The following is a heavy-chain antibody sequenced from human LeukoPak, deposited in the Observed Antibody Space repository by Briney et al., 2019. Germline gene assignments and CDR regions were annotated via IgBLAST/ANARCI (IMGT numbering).Heavy chain of an antibody. Sequence: GGSLRLSCAASGFTFSNAWMSWVRQAPGKGLEWVANINQDGSEKYFVDSVRGRFTISRDNSKKSLHLEMNTLGAEDTALYYCARERDGRFFDYWGQGTLVTVSS. CDR1: GFTFSNAW. V-gene: IGHV3-7*01. CDR3: ARERDGRFFDY. D-gene: IGHD5-24*01. J-gene: IGHJ4*02. CDR2: INQDGSEK.